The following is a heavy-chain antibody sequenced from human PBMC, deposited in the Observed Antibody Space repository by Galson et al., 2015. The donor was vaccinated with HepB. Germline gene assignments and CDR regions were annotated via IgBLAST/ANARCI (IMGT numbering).Heavy chain of an antibody. V-gene: IGHV3-21*01. CDR1: GFTFSSYG. Sequence: SLRLSCAASGFTFSSYGMHWVRQAPGKGLEWVSSISSSSSYIYYADSVKGRFTISRDNAKNSLYLQMNSLRAEDTAVYYCARDNSGSSGWAYYYYYMDVWGKGTTVTVSS. CDR3: ARDNSGSSGWAYYYYYMDV. D-gene: IGHD6-19*01. CDR2: ISSSSSYI. J-gene: IGHJ6*03.